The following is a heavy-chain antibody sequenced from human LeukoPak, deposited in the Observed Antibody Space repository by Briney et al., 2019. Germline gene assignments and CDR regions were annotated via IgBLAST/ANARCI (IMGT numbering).Heavy chain of an antibody. J-gene: IGHJ4*02. CDR3: ARRFDTSAYFPT. V-gene: IGHV5-51*01. Sequence: TGESLKISCKGSGYIFTNYWIGWVRQMPGKGLEWIGIIFPGDSDTRYSPSFQGQVTISADKSINTAYLQWSSLRASDTAVYYCARRFDTSAYFPTWGQGTLVTVSS. D-gene: IGHD3-22*01. CDR1: GYIFTNYW. CDR2: IFPGDSDT.